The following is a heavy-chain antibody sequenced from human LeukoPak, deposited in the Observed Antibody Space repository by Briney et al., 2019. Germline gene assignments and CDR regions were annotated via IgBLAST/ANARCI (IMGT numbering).Heavy chain of an antibody. Sequence: SETLSLTCAVYGGSFSGYYWSWIPQPPGKGLEWIGEINHSGSTNYNPSLKSRVTISVDTSKNQFSLKLSSVTAADTAVYYCARDGLSAAGDYWGQGTLVTVSS. J-gene: IGHJ4*02. CDR2: INHSGST. D-gene: IGHD6-13*01. V-gene: IGHV4-34*01. CDR3: ARDGLSAAGDY. CDR1: GGSFSGYY.